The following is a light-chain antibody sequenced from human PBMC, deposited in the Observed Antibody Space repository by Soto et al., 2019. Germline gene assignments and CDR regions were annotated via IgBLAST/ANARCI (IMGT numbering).Light chain of an antibody. J-gene: IGKJ5*01. CDR1: QSFRVL. CDR3: EQRNMWPIT. Sequence: EVVLTQSPGTLSLSPGERATLSCRASQSFRVLSAWYQQKPGQAPRLLIYDAYNRASGIPPSFSGSGSGTDFTLTISSLEPEDSAVYYCEQRNMWPITFGQGTRLETK. CDR2: DAY. V-gene: IGKV3-11*01.